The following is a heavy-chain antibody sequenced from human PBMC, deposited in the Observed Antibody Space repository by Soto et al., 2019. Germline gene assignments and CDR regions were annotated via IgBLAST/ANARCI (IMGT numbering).Heavy chain of an antibody. J-gene: IGHJ4*02. CDR1: GFTFSSYA. V-gene: IGHV3-23*01. D-gene: IGHD2-21*01. CDR3: AREGPPSVVVIAILDYFDY. Sequence: GGSLRLSCAASGFTFSSYAMSWVRQAPGKGLEWVSGISGSGGSTYYADSVKGRFTISRDNSMNTLYLQMNSLRAEDTALYYCAREGPPSVVVIAILDYFDYWGQGTLVTVSS. CDR2: ISGSGGST.